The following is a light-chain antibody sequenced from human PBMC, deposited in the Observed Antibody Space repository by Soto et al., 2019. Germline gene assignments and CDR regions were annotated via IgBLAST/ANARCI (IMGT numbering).Light chain of an antibody. Sequence: QSALTQPASVSGSPGQSITISCTGTSSDVGVYNYVSWYQQHPGKAPKLMIFDVNTRPSGGSNRFSGSKSGNTASLTISGLQAEDEADYYCCAYTSSSTYVFGTGTKVTVL. CDR3: CAYTSSSTYV. V-gene: IGLV2-14*01. CDR1: SSDVGVYNY. CDR2: DVN. J-gene: IGLJ1*01.